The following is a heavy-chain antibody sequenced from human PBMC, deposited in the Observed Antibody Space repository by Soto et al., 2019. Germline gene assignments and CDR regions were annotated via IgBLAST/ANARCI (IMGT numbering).Heavy chain of an antibody. D-gene: IGHD2-2*01. Sequence: EASVKVTCKTSGYTFSNYGSTWVRQAPGQPLEWLGWISLYSDGTNYAQKFQGRVSMTTDTSTTTAYMELRSLRSDDTAVYYCARVVPGAEAWFGPWGQGTLVTVSS. CDR1: GYTFSNYG. CDR2: ISLYSDGT. CDR3: ARVVPGAEAWFGP. J-gene: IGHJ5*02. V-gene: IGHV1-18*01.